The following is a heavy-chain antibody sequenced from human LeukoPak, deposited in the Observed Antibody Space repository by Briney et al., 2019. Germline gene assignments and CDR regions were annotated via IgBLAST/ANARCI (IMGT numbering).Heavy chain of an antibody. D-gene: IGHD3-10*01. J-gene: IGHJ6*03. CDR1: GGSISSYY. V-gene: IGHV4-59*01. Sequence: SSETLSLTCTVSGGSISSYYWSWIRQPPGKGLEWIGYIYYSGSTNYNPSLKSRVTISVDTSKNQFSLKLSSVTAADTAVYYCARGIGYYGSGSYHVDYYYYMDVWGKGTTVTISS. CDR2: IYYSGST. CDR3: ARGIGYYGSGSYHVDYYYYMDV.